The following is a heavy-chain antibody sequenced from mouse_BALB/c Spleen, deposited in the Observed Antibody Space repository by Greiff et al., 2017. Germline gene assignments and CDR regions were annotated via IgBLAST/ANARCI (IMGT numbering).Heavy chain of an antibody. V-gene: IGHV1S135*01. D-gene: IGHD2-3*01. Sequence: EVQLQQSGAELVRPGASVKLSCKASGYSFTGYNMNWVKQSNGKSLEWIGNIDPYYGGTSYNQKFKGKATLTVDKSSSTAYMQLKSLTSEDSAVYYCASHYDGYDYWGQGTTLTVSA. CDR2: IDPYYGGT. CDR1: GYSFTGYN. CDR3: ASHYDGYDY. J-gene: IGHJ2*01.